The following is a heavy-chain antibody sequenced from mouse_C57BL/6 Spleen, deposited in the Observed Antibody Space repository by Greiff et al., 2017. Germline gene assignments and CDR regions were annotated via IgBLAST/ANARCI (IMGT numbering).Heavy chain of an antibody. CDR1: GFTFSSYA. CDR3: ARDKSKEDYVDY. D-gene: IGHD1-3*01. Sequence: EVKLVESGGGLVKPGGSLKLSCAASGFTFSSYAMSWVRQTPEKRLEWVATISDGGSYTYYPDNVKDRFTISRDNAKNNLYLQMSHLKSEDTAMYYCARDKSKEDYVDYWGQGTTLTVSS. J-gene: IGHJ2*01. V-gene: IGHV5-4*01. CDR2: ISDGGSYT.